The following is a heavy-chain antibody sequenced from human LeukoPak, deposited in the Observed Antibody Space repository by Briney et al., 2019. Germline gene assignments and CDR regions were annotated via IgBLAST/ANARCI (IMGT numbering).Heavy chain of an antibody. CDR3: AKVPRTTVVTPYYFDY. CDR2: ISGIRGST. D-gene: IGHD4-23*01. Sequence: GGSLRLSCAASGFTFSSYAMTCVRQAPGKGLEWVSAISGIRGSTYYADSVKGRFTISRDNSKNTLYLQMNSLRAEDTAVYYCAKVPRTTVVTPYYFDYWGQGTLVTVSS. CDR1: GFTFSSYA. J-gene: IGHJ4*02. V-gene: IGHV3-23*01.